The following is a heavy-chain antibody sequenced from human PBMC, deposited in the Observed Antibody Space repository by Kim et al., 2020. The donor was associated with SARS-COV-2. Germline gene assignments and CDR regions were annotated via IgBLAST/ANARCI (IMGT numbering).Heavy chain of an antibody. D-gene: IGHD3-10*01. J-gene: IGHJ4*02. CDR2: INAGNGNT. CDR3: ARGLQSSGTWIDY. V-gene: IGHV1-3*01. Sequence: ASVKVSCKASGYTFTSYAMHWVRQAPGQRLEWMGWINAGNGNTKYSQKFQGRVTITRDTSASTAYMELSSLRSEDTAVYYCARGLQSSGTWIDYWGQGTLVTVSS. CDR1: GYTFTSYA.